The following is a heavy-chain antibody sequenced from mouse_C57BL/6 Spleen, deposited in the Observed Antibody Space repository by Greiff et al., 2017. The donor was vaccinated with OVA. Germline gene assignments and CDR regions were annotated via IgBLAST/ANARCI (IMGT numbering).Heavy chain of an antibody. D-gene: IGHD1-1*02. Sequence: QVQLQQPGAELVKPGASVKLSCKASGYTFTSYWMPWVKQRPGQGLEWIGEIDPSASYTNCNQKFKGKATLTVDTSYSTAYMQLSSLTSEDSAVYYCSRRWGDYWGQGTTLTVSS. CDR1: GYTFTSYW. V-gene: IGHV1-50*01. J-gene: IGHJ2*01. CDR2: IDPSASYT. CDR3: SRRWGDY.